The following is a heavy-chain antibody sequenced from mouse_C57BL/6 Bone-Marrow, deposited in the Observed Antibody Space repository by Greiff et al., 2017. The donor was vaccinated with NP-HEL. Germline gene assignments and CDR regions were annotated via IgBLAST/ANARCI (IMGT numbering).Heavy chain of an antibody. D-gene: IGHD2-1*01. V-gene: IGHV5-6*01. CDR3: ARQGGNYFYYYARDY. J-gene: IGHJ4*01. Sequence: EVKLMESGGDLVKPGGSLKLSCAASGFTFSSYGMSWVRQTPDKRLEWVATISSGGSYTYYPDSVKGRFTISRDNAKNTLYLQMGSLKSEDTAMYYCARQGGNYFYYYARDYWGQGTSVTVSS. CDR1: GFTFSSYG. CDR2: ISSGGSYT.